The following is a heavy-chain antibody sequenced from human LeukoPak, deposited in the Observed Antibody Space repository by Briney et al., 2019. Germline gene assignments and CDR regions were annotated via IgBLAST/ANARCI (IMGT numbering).Heavy chain of an antibody. CDR1: GFTFSSYS. CDR3: ATISSGWLFDY. Sequence: GGSLRLSCAASGFTFSSYSMNWVRQAPGKGLEWVSSISSSSSYIYYADSVKGRFTISRDNAKNPLYLQMNSLRAEDTAVYYCATISSGWLFDYWGQGTLVTVSS. J-gene: IGHJ4*02. V-gene: IGHV3-21*01. CDR2: ISSSSSYI. D-gene: IGHD6-19*01.